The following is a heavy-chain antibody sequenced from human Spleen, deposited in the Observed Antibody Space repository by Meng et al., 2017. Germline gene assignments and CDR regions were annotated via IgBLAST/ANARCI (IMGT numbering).Heavy chain of an antibody. J-gene: IGHJ3*02. CDR3: AKQHYGGPHDVFDI. V-gene: IGHV3-23*01. D-gene: IGHD4-23*01. Sequence: GESLKISCAASGFTFSSYAMSWVRQAPGKGLEWVSGISYGGDSTYYPDSVKGRFTVSRDNSKNTLYLHMNSLKASDTTMYYCAKQHYGGPHDVFDIWGQGTMVTVSS. CDR2: ISYGGDST. CDR1: GFTFSSYA.